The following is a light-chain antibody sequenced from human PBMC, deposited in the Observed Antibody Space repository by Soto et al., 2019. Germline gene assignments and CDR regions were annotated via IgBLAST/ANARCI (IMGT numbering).Light chain of an antibody. CDR2: DAS. CDR1: RPVASY. V-gene: IGKV3-11*01. CDR3: QQRNNWPIT. J-gene: IGKJ5*01. Sequence: EVVLPQSPAPLSLSPGERATLSSRASRPVASYLAWYQQKPGQAPRLLIYDASNRAPGIPARFSGSGSGTDFTLTISSLEPEDFAVYYCQQRNNWPITFGQGTRLEIK.